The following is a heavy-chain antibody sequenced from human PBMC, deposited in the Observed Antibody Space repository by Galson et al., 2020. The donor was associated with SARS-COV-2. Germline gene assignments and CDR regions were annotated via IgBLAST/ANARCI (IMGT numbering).Heavy chain of an antibody. J-gene: IGHJ6*02. CDR3: ARIKVATVRDYYAYGMDV. V-gene: IGHV4-31*03. CDR2: TYYSGSI. CDR1: GGSISSGCYY. D-gene: IGHD5-12*01. Sequence: SETLSLTCTVSGGSISSGCYYWSWIRQHPGKGLVWIGHTYYSGSIYYNPSLKSRVTISVDTSKNQLSLKLSSVTAADTAVYYCARIKVATVRDYYAYGMDVWGQGTTVTVSS.